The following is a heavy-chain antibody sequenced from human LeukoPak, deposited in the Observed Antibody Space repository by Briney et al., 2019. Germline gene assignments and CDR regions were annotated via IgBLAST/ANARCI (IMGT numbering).Heavy chain of an antibody. V-gene: IGHV4-34*01. J-gene: IGHJ5*02. CDR3: AREGCSSTSCQYNWFDP. Sequence: SETLSLTCAVYGGSVSGYYWSWIRQPPGKGLELIGEINHSGSTNYNPSLKSRVTISVDTSKNQFSLKLSSVTAADTAVYYCAREGCSSTSCQYNWFDPWVQGSLVTVSS. CDR1: GGSVSGYY. CDR2: INHSGST. D-gene: IGHD2-2*01.